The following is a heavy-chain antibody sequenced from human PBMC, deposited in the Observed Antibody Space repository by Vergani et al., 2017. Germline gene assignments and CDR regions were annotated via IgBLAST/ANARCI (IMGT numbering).Heavy chain of an antibody. CDR2: IYYSGST. J-gene: IGHJ4*02. CDR3: ARMGVRGVIPFDY. D-gene: IGHD3-10*01. CDR1: GGSISSGGYY. Sequence: QVRLQESGPGLVKPSQTLSLTCTVSGGSISSGGYYWSWIRQHPGKGLEWIGYIYYSGSTYYNPSLKSRVTISVDTSKNQFSLKLSSVTAADTAVYYCARMGVRGVIPFDYWGQGTLVTVSS. V-gene: IGHV4-31*03.